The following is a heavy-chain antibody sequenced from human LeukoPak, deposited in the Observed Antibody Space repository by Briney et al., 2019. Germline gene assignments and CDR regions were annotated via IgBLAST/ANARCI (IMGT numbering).Heavy chain of an antibody. D-gene: IGHD6-13*01. J-gene: IGHJ6*03. CDR2: IKSKTDGGTT. CDR3: ARDGRHSSSWPKQKYSYYMDV. V-gene: IGHV3-15*01. CDR1: GFTFSNAW. Sequence: GGSLRLSCAASGFTFSNAWMSWVRQAPGKGLEWVGRIKSKTDGGTTDYAAPVKGRFTISRDDSKNTLYLQMNSLRAEDTAMYYCARDGRHSSSWPKQKYSYYMDVWGKGTTVTVSS.